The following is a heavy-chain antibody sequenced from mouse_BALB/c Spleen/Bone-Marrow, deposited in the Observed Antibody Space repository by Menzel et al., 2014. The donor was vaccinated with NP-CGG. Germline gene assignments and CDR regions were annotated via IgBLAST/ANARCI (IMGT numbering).Heavy chain of an antibody. Sequence: EVKLVESGGGLVKLGGSLKLSCAASGFTFSSCYMSWVRQTPEKRLELVAAINSNGGSTYYPDTVKGRFTISRDNAKNTLYLQMSSLKSEDTALYYCARQGYPYFDYWGQGTTLTVSS. D-gene: IGHD2-14*01. J-gene: IGHJ2*01. V-gene: IGHV5-6-2*01. CDR1: GFTFSSCY. CDR3: ARQGYPYFDY. CDR2: INSNGGST.